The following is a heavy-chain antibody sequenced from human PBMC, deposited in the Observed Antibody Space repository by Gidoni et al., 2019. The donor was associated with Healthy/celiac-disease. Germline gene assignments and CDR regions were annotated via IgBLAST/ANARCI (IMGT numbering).Heavy chain of an antibody. V-gene: IGHV3-30-3*01. CDR3: ARDKRRGGAIDY. Sequence: QVQLVESGGGVVQPGRSLRLSCAASGSTFSSYAMHWVRQAPGKGLEWVAVISYDGSNKYYADSVKGRFTISRDNSKNTLYLQMNSLRAEDTAVYYCARDKRRGGAIDYWGQGTLVTVSS. CDR2: ISYDGSNK. J-gene: IGHJ4*02. CDR1: GSTFSSYA. D-gene: IGHD1-26*01.